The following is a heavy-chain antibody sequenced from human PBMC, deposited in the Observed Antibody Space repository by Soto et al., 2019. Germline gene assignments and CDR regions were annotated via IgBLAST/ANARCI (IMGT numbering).Heavy chain of an antibody. CDR1: GFSLSDYY. D-gene: IGHD3-22*01. J-gene: IGHJ4*02. V-gene: IGHV3-11*01. CDR2: ISSSGTTT. Sequence: GGSLRLSCAASGFSLSDYYVSWIRQAPGEGLEWVSYISSSGTTTHYADSVKGRFTISKDNAKNSLYLQMNSLRAEDTAVYYCARVRGDSSGSYYFDYWGQGTLVTVSS. CDR3: ARVRGDSSGSYYFDY.